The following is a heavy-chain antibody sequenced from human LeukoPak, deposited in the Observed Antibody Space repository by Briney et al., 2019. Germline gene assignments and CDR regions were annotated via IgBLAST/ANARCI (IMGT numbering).Heavy chain of an antibody. Sequence: PGGSLRLSGAASGFTVSSNYMSWVRKAPGKGLEWVSVIYSGGSTYYADSVKGRFTISRDNSKNTLYLQMNSLRAEDTAVYYCARDRYCSGGSCLSFDYWGQGTLVTVSS. V-gene: IGHV3-53*01. CDR2: IYSGGST. CDR1: GFTVSSNY. CDR3: ARDRYCSGGSCLSFDY. J-gene: IGHJ4*02. D-gene: IGHD2-15*01.